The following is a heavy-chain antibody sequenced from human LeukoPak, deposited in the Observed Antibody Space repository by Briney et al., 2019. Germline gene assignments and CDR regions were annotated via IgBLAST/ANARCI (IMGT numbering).Heavy chain of an antibody. CDR2: ITCNSAYI. Sequence: GGSLRLSCAASGFTFSSDSINWVRQAPGKGLEWVSSITCNSAYIYYADSVKGRFTISRDNAKNSLYLQMNSLRAEDTAVYYCAREGWAAAGPNYYYGMDVWGQGTTVTVAS. V-gene: IGHV3-21*01. CDR1: GFTFSSDS. D-gene: IGHD6-13*01. CDR3: AREGWAAAGPNYYYGMDV. J-gene: IGHJ6*02.